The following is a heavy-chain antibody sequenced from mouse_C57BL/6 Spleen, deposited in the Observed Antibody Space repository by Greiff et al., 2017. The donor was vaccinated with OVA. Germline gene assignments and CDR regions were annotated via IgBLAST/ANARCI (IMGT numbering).Heavy chain of an antibody. CDR2: IWSGGST. Sequence: VQVVESGPGLVQPSQSLSITCTVSGFSLTSYGVHWVRQSPGKGLEWLGVIWSGGSTDYNAAFISRLSISKDNSKSQVFFKMNSLQADDTAIYYCARPYYYGSSYPYAMDYWGQGTSVTVSS. CDR3: ARPYYYGSSYPYAMDY. V-gene: IGHV2-2*01. D-gene: IGHD1-1*01. CDR1: GFSLTSYG. J-gene: IGHJ4*01.